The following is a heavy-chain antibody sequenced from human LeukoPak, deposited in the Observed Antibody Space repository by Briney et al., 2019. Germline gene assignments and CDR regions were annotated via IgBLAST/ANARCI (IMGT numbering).Heavy chain of an antibody. D-gene: IGHD3-22*01. CDR3: ARQRYYDSSGQFDP. CDR2: IYPGDSDT. Sequence: GESPKISRKGSGYSLSSYWIGWGGQMPGKRPEGMGIIYPGDSDTRYSPSFQGQVTISADKSISTAYLQWSSLKASDTAMYYCARQRYYDSSGQFDPWGQGTLVTVSS. V-gene: IGHV5-51*01. J-gene: IGHJ5*02. CDR1: GYSLSSYW.